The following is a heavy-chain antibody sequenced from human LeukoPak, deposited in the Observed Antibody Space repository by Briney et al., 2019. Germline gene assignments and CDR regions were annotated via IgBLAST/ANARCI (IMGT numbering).Heavy chain of an antibody. CDR1: GYTFTGYY. J-gene: IGHJ4*02. D-gene: IGHD3-22*01. Sequence: GASVKVSGTASGYTFTGYYMHWVRQAPGQGLEWMGWIHPNSGGTKYAQRFQGRVTVTRDTSISTVYMELSRLRSDDTAVYYCARWGKYYYDSSGYYYWGQGTLVSVSS. V-gene: IGHV1-2*02. CDR2: IHPNSGGT. CDR3: ARWGKYYYDSSGYYY.